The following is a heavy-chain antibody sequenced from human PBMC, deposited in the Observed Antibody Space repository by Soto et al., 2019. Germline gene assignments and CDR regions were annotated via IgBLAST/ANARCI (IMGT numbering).Heavy chain of an antibody. CDR2: IYTGGST. D-gene: IGHD3-10*01. CDR1: GFTVSSYY. CDR3: AREGVQHGSGPYYYYGRAV. J-gene: IGHJ6*04. V-gene: IGHV3-66*01. Sequence: GGSLRLSCVASGFTVSSYYMTWVRQAPGKGLEWVSVIYTGGSTNYAGSVKGRFTISRDNSKNTLYLQMINLRAEDTAVYYCAREGVQHGSGPYYYYGRAVWGKGTTVPVSS.